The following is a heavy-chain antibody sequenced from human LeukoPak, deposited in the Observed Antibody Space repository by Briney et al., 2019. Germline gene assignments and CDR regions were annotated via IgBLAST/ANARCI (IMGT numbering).Heavy chain of an antibody. D-gene: IGHD3-3*01. V-gene: IGHV3-30*01. CDR1: GFTFSSYA. Sequence: PGGSLRLSCAASGFTFSSYAMHWVRQAPGKGLEWVAVISYDGSNKYYADSVKGRFTISRDNSKNTLHLQMNSLRAEDTAVYYCARDRVTIFGVVAYYFDYWGQGTLVTVSS. CDR3: ARDRVTIFGVVAYYFDY. CDR2: ISYDGSNK. J-gene: IGHJ4*02.